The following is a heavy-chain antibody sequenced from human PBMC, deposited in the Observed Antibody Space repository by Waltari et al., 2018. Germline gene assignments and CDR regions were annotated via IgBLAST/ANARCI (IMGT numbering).Heavy chain of an antibody. CDR3: ARVGLRTDYHDSSGYYYDAFDI. V-gene: IGHV4-34*01. J-gene: IGHJ3*02. CDR2: INHSGST. D-gene: IGHD3-22*01. CDR1: GGSFSGYY. Sequence: QVQLQQWGAGLLKPSETLSLTCAVYGGSFSGYYWSWIRQPPGKGLEWIGEINHSGSTNYNPTLKSRVTRSVDTSKNQFSLKLSSVTAADTAVYYCARVGLRTDYHDSSGYYYDAFDIWGQGTMVTVSS.